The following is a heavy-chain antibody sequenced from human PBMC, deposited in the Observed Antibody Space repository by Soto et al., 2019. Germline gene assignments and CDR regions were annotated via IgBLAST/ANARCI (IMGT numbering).Heavy chain of an antibody. V-gene: IGHV1-2*02. D-gene: IGHD3-22*01. CDR2: INPNSGGT. Sequence: ASVKVSCKASGYTFTGYYMHWVLQAPGQGLEWMGWINPNSGGTNYAQKFQGRVTMTRDTSISTAYMELSRLRSDDTAVYYCARDPYYYDSSGSWGQGTLVTVSS. J-gene: IGHJ5*02. CDR1: GYTFTGYY. CDR3: ARDPYYYDSSGS.